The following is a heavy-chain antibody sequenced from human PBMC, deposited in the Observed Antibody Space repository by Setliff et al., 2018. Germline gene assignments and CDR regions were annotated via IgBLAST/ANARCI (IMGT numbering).Heavy chain of an antibody. Sequence: PSETLSLTCAVSGGSISSHYWSWIRQPPGKGLEWIGHIYTSGSTNYNPSLKSRVTISVDTSKNQFSLKLSSVTAADTAVYYCAREWVDYYDSSGYLHYFDYWGQGTLVTVSS. CDR1: GGSISSHY. CDR3: AREWVDYYDSSGYLHYFDY. V-gene: IGHV4-4*08. D-gene: IGHD3-22*01. CDR2: IYTSGST. J-gene: IGHJ4*02.